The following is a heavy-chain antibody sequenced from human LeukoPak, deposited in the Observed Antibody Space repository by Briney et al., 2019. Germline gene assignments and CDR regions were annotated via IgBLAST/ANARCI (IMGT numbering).Heavy chain of an antibody. D-gene: IGHD4-11*01. CDR1: GGSISSDGYY. J-gene: IGHJ4*02. V-gene: IGHV4-31*03. Sequence: SQTLSLTCTVSGGSISSDGYYWTWIRQHPGKGLEWIGNIYHSGSTYYNPSLKSRVTISVDTSKNQFSLKLSSVTAADTAVYYCARGSPAVTALDYWGQGTLVTVSS. CDR2: IYHSGST. CDR3: ARGSPAVTALDY.